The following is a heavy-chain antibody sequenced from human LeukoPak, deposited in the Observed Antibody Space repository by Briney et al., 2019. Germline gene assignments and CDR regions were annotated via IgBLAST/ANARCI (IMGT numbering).Heavy chain of an antibody. D-gene: IGHD3-22*01. J-gene: IGHJ4*02. CDR3: ARATTYYYDSNGYYPPVFDY. CDR2: IGTAGDT. Sequence: QTGGSLRLSCAASGFTFSSYDMHWVRHATGKGLEWVSAIGTAGDTYYPGSVKGRFTISRENAKNSLYLQMNSLRAGDTAVYYCARATTYYYDSNGYYPPVFDYWGQGTLVTVSS. CDR1: GFTFSSYD. V-gene: IGHV3-13*01.